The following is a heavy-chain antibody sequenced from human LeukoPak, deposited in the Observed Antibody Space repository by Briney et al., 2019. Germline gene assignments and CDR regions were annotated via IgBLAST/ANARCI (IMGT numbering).Heavy chain of an antibody. CDR3: AREDRYTQGEWDWFDP. Sequence: GASVKVSCKASGNTFAGYYVHWVRQAPGQGLEWMGWINTHNGATNYAQHFQGRVTMTTDTAVTTAYMELSRLRSDDTAVYYCAREDRYTQGEWDWFDPWGQGTLVTVSS. CDR2: INTHNGAT. V-gene: IGHV1-2*02. J-gene: IGHJ5*02. D-gene: IGHD3-16*01. CDR1: GNTFAGYY.